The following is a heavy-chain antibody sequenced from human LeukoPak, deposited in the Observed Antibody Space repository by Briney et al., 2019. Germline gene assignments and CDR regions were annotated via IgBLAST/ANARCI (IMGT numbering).Heavy chain of an antibody. J-gene: IGHJ4*02. Sequence: PGGSLRLSCAASGFTFSSYWTSWVRQAPGKGLEWVANIKQDGSEKYYVDSVKGRFTISRDNAKNSLYLQMNSLRAEDTAVYYCARDRTSGWTVGWGQGTLVTVSS. D-gene: IGHD6-19*01. V-gene: IGHV3-7*01. CDR1: GFTFSSYW. CDR3: ARDRTSGWTVG. CDR2: IKQDGSEK.